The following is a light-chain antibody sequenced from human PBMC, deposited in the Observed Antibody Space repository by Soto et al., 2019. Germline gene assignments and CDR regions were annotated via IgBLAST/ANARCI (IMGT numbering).Light chain of an antibody. Sequence: DVVMTQSPLSLPVTPGEPASISCRSGQSLLHSNGYTYLDWYLQKPGQSPQLLIYLGSNRASGVPGRFSGSGSGTDFTLKISRVEAEDVGVYYCMQALQTPWTFGQGTKVEIK. CDR3: MQALQTPWT. V-gene: IGKV2-28*01. J-gene: IGKJ1*01. CDR1: QSLLHSNGYTY. CDR2: LGS.